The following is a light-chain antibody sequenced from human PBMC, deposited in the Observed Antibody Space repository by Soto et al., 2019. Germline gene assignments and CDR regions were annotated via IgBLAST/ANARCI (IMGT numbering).Light chain of an antibody. CDR3: QRYNNWPPWT. Sequence: ILMTQSPATLSVSPGERATLSCRASQSVSNNLAWYQQKPGQAPRLLIYDASTRATGIPARFSGSGSGTEFNLTISGLQSEDFAVYYCQRYNNWPPWTFGQGTKVEIK. CDR1: QSVSNN. V-gene: IGKV3-15*01. J-gene: IGKJ1*01. CDR2: DAS.